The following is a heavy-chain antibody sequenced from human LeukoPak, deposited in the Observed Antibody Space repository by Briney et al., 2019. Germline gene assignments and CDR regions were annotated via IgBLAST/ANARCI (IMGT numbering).Heavy chain of an antibody. Sequence: KPSETLSLTCTVSGGSISSYYWSWIRQPAGKGLEWIGRIYTSGSTNYNPSLKSRVTMSVDTSKNQFSLKLSSVTAADTAVYYCARGHYGSGSYAFDYWGQGTLVTVSS. CDR2: IYTSGST. CDR1: GGSISSYY. CDR3: ARGHYGSGSYAFDY. D-gene: IGHD3-10*01. V-gene: IGHV4-4*07. J-gene: IGHJ4*02.